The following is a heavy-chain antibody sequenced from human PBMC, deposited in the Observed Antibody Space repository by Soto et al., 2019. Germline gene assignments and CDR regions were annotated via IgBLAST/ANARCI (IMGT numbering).Heavy chain of an antibody. J-gene: IGHJ6*02. CDR1: GFTVSSNY. CDR2: IYSGGST. CDR3: ALSIAARRKNYYYYYGMDV. V-gene: IGHV3-53*01. D-gene: IGHD6-6*01. Sequence: GGSLRLSCAASGFTVSSNYMSWVRQAPGKGLEWVSVIYSGGSTYYADSVKGRFTISRDNSKNTLYLQMNSLRAEDTAVYYCALSIAARRKNYYYYYGMDVWGQGTTVTVSS.